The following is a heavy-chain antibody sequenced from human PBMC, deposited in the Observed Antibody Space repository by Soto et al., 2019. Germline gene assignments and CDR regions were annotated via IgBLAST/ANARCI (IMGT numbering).Heavy chain of an antibody. CDR1: AFTFNNYA. J-gene: IGHJ4*02. D-gene: IGHD3-22*01. V-gene: IGHV3-23*01. CDR3: AKSRYSDSSGDFYDY. CDR2: IGGSGRTT. Sequence: PGGSLRLSCAASAFTFNNYAMSWVRQAPGKGLEWVSGIGGSGRTTYYADSVKGRFTISRDNSNNMLFLQMNSLRAEDTAVYYCAKSRYSDSSGDFYDYWGQGTLVTVSS.